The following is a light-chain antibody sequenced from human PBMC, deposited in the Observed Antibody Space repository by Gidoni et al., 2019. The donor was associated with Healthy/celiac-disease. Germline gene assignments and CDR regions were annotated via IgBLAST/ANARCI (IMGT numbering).Light chain of an antibody. CDR2: DVS. J-gene: IGLJ1*01. CDR3: SSYTSSSTLEV. Sequence: QSALTQPASVSGSPGPSITISCTGTSSDVVGYNYVSWYQQHPGKAPKLMIYDVSNRPSGVSNRFSGSKSGNTASLTISGLQAEDEADYYCSSYTSSSTLEVFGTGTKVTVL. V-gene: IGLV2-14*03. CDR1: SSDVVGYNY.